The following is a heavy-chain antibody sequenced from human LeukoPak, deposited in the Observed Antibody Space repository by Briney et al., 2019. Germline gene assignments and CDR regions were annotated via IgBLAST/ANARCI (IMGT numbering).Heavy chain of an antibody. V-gene: IGHV1-69*05. J-gene: IGHJ3*02. CDR2: IISIFGTA. CDR3: ARGRGGSGYCDI. D-gene: IGHD3-22*01. Sequence: SVNFSYNASGAFSSSYAISWVRPAPGQGLEWMGRIISIFGTANYTQKLQGSVTTTKDESTSTVYVRLSSLSSDDTAAYYFARGRGGSGYCDIGGQGTMVTVSS. CDR1: GAFSSSYA.